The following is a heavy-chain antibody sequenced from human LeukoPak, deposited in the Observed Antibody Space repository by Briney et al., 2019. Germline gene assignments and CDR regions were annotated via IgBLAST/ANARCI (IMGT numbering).Heavy chain of an antibody. V-gene: IGHV4-59*08. D-gene: IGHD3-9*01. CDR1: GGSISSYY. CDR2: VYYSGST. Sequence: SETLSLTCSVSGGSISSYYWSWIRRPPWKGLEWVGYVYYSGSTDYNPSLKSRVAISLDTPRNQFFLKLTSVTAADTAVYFCARHALHYDSLTGHYYHDMDVWGQGTTVTVSS. CDR3: ARHALHYDSLTGHYYHDMDV. J-gene: IGHJ6*02.